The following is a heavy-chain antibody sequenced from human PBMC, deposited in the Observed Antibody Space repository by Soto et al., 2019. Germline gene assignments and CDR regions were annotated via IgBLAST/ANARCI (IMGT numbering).Heavy chain of an antibody. CDR3: GRGSSSSWYYNYYYGMDV. D-gene: IGHD6-6*01. CDR2: IYPGDSDT. V-gene: IGHV5-51*01. CDR1: GYSFTSYW. Sequence: GESLKISCKGSGYSFTSYWIGWVRQMPGKGLEWMGIIYPGDSDTRYSPSFQGQVTISADKSISTAYLQWSSLKASDTANYYCGRGSSSSWYYNYYYGMDVWGQGTTVTVSS. J-gene: IGHJ6*02.